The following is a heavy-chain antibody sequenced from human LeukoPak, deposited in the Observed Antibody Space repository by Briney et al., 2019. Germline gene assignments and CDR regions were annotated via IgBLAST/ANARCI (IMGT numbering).Heavy chain of an antibody. CDR2: IYHSGST. D-gene: IGHD3-22*01. V-gene: IGHV4-34*01. CDR1: AGSFSNYY. CDR3: ARGRTGRITMIVVVPFDY. Sequence: SETLSLTCAVYAGSFSNYYWSWIRQPPGKGLEWIGEIYHSGSTNYNPSLKSRVTISVDTSKNQFSLKLSSVIAADTAMYYCARGRTGRITMIVVVPFDYWGQGTLVTVSS. J-gene: IGHJ4*02.